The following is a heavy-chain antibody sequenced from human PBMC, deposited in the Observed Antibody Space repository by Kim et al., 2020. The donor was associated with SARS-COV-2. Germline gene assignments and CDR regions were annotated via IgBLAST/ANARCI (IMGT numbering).Heavy chain of an antibody. J-gene: IGHJ6*02. CDR1: GFTISDYW. CDR3: TRLGRLYAMDV. CDR2: LKGDGSEV. V-gene: IGHV3-7*01. D-gene: IGHD6-6*01. Sequence: GGSLGLSCVASGFTISDYWMGWVRQAPGKGLEWVANLKGDGSEVYYGDSMKGRFTISRDNAKNSLYLQMNSLRAEDTAVYYCTRLGRLYAMDVWGQGTTVTVSS.